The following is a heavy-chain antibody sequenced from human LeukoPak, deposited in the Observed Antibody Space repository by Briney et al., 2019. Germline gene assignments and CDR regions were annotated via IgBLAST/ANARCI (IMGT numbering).Heavy chain of an antibody. CDR2: ISWNSGSI. CDR3: AKSLNPRYCSSTSCYPDVFDI. D-gene: IGHD2-2*01. V-gene: IGHV3-9*01. CDR1: GFTFDDYA. Sequence: GGSLRLSCAASGFTFDDYAMHWVRQAPGKGLEWVSGISWNSGSIGYADSVKGRFTISRDNAKNSLYLQMNSLRAEDTALYYCAKSLNPRYCSSTSCYPDVFDIWGQGTMVTVSS. J-gene: IGHJ3*02.